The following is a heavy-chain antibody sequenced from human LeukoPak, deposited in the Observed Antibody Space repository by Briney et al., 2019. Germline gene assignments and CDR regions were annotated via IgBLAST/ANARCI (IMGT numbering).Heavy chain of an antibody. CDR1: GYTFTGYY. J-gene: IGHJ5*02. Sequence: GASVKVSRKASGYTFTGYYMHWVRQAPGQGLEWMGWINPNSGGTNYAQKFQGRVTMTRDTSISTAYMELSRLRSDDTAVYYCARAYCSSTSCYTDNWFDPWGQGTLVTASS. D-gene: IGHD2-2*02. CDR3: ARAYCSSTSCYTDNWFDP. V-gene: IGHV1-2*02. CDR2: INPNSGGT.